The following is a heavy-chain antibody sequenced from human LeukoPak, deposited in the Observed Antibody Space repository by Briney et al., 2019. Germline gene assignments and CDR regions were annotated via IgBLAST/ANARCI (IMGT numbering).Heavy chain of an antibody. D-gene: IGHD6-19*01. CDR1: GFTFSNYA. CDR3: ARDYSSGWYHVSYFDY. Sequence: GGSLRLSCAASGFTFSNYAMHWVRQAPGKGLEWVAVISYDGSNKYYADSVKGRFTISRDNSKNTLYLQMNSLRAEDTAVYYCARDYSSGWYHVSYFDYWGQGTLVTVSS. J-gene: IGHJ4*02. CDR2: ISYDGSNK. V-gene: IGHV3-30-3*01.